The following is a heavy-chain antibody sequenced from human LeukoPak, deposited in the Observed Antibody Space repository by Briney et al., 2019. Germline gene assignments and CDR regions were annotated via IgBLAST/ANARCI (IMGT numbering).Heavy chain of an antibody. J-gene: IGHJ3*02. D-gene: IGHD3-22*01. CDR3: AKLVNYYHSSGYYRPVDDAFDI. V-gene: IGHV3-23*01. CDR1: GFTFSSYA. CDR2: ISGSGGST. Sequence: PGGSLRLSCAASGFTFSSYAMSWVRQAPGKGLESVSAISGSGGSTYYAVSVKGRVTISRDNSKNTHYLQTNSLRTEDTAVYYCAKLVNYYHSSGYYRPVDDAFDIWGQGTMVTVSS.